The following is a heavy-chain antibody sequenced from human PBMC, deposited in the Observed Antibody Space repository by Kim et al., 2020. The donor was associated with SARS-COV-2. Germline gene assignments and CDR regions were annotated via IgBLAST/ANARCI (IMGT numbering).Heavy chain of an antibody. D-gene: IGHD3-3*01. J-gene: IGHJ5*02. Sequence: GGSLRLSCAASGFTFSDSPMHWVRQASGKGLEWVGRISRKIDNYATVYAASIEGRFTISRDDSKNMAYLQMNSLKTEDTAVYYCTRNYGFKFDPWGQGTLVTVSS. CDR3: TRNYGFKFDP. CDR2: ISRKIDNYAT. CDR1: GFTFSDSP. V-gene: IGHV3-73*01.